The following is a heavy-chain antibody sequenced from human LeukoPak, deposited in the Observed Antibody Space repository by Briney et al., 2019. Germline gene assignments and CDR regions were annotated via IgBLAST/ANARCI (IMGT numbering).Heavy chain of an antibody. CDR2: IIPIFGSA. J-gene: IGHJ6*03. D-gene: IGHD3-10*01. V-gene: IGHV1-69*06. Sequence: GASVKVSCKASGGTFTSYAISWVRQAPGQGLEWMGGIIPIFGSANYAQKFQDRATITADKSTITAYMELTSLRSEDTAVYYCASNSKLWFGESTQHYYYYYMDVWGKGTTVTVSS. CDR3: ASNSKLWFGESTQHYYYYYMDV. CDR1: GGTFTSYA.